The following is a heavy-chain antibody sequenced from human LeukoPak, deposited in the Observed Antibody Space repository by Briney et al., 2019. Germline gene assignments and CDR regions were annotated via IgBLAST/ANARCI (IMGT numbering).Heavy chain of an antibody. CDR1: AFTFSSYA. CDR3: AKVRWGGVVTASAFDY. D-gene: IGHD2-21*02. V-gene: IGHV3-30*18. Sequence: GGSLRLSCAASAFTFSSYAMNWVRQAPGTGLEWVAVISYDGSNKYYADSVQGRFTISRDNSKNTLYLQMNSLRPEDTAVYYCAKVRWGGVVTASAFDYWGQGTLVTVSS. J-gene: IGHJ4*02. CDR2: ISYDGSNK.